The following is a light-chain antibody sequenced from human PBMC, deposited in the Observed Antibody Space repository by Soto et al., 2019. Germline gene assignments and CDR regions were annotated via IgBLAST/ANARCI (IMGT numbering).Light chain of an antibody. V-gene: IGLV4-69*01. J-gene: IGLJ2*01. CDR3: QTWDTGISVV. CDR2: LNNDGSH. Sequence: QSVLTQSPSASASLGASVKLTCALSSGHSNYAIEWHQQQPEKGPRYLMKLNNDGSHSKGDGIPDRFSGSSSGAERYLTISSLQSEDESDYYCQTWDTGISVVFGGGTKLTVL. CDR1: SGHSNYA.